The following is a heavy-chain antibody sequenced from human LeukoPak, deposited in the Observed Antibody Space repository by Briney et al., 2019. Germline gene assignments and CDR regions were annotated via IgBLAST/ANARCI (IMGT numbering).Heavy chain of an antibody. D-gene: IGHD3-22*01. CDR3: ARYYDSSGYYEDY. V-gene: IGHV1-18*01. Sequence: ASVKVSCKASGYTSTNYGISWVRQAPGQGLEWVGWISAYNGNTNYAEKVQGRVTMTTDTSTSTAYMELRSLRSDDTAVYYCARYYDSSGYYEDYWGQGTLVTVSS. CDR1: GYTSTNYG. CDR2: ISAYNGNT. J-gene: IGHJ4*02.